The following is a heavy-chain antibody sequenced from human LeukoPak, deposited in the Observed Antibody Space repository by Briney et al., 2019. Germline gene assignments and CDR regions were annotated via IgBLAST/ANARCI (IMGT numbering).Heavy chain of an antibody. D-gene: IGHD1-26*01. J-gene: IGHJ4*02. CDR2: MNPNSGNT. CDR3: ARGYSGTLH. V-gene: IGHV1-8*02. CDR1: GGTFSSYA. Sequence: ASVKVSCKASGGTFSSYAISWVRQAPGQGLEWMGWMNPNSGNTGYAQKFQGRVTMTRNTSISTAYMELSSLRSEDTAVYYCARGYSGTLHWGQGTLVTVSS.